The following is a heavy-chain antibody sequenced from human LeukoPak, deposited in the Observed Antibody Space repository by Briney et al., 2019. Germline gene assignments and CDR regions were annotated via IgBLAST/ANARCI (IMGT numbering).Heavy chain of an antibody. D-gene: IGHD2-15*01. CDR2: IYTSGST. CDR3: ARDIVVVVAATHYYYYYGMDV. V-gene: IGHV4-4*07. J-gene: IGHJ6*02. CDR1: GGSISSYY. Sequence: SETLSLTCTVSGGSISSYYWGWIRQPAGKGLEWIGRIYTSGSTNYNPSLKSRVTMSVDTSKNQFSLKLSSVTAADTAVYYCARDIVVVVAATHYYYYYGMDVRGQGTTVTVSS.